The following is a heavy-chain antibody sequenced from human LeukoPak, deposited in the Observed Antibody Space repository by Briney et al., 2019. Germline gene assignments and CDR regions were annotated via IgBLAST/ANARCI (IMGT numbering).Heavy chain of an antibody. CDR3: ARVGYSYGYTGEKYYYYYMDV. Sequence: SETLPLTCAVYGGSFSGYYWSWIRQPPGKGLEWIGEINHSGSTNYNPSLKSRVTISVDTSKNQFSLKLRSVTAADTAVYYCARVGYSYGYTGEKYYYYYMDVWGKGTTVTVSS. D-gene: IGHD5-18*01. CDR2: INHSGST. J-gene: IGHJ6*03. V-gene: IGHV4-34*01. CDR1: GGSFSGYY.